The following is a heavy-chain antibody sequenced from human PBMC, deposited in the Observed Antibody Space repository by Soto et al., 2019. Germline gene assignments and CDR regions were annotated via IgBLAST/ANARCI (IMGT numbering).Heavy chain of an antibody. J-gene: IGHJ4*02. CDR3: ARRIGSPSVYLDY. V-gene: IGHV1-18*03. CDR1: GYTFTGYG. D-gene: IGHD3-10*01. CDR2: INAYNDNT. Sequence: QVQLVQSGAEVKRPGASVKVSCKASGYTFTGYGISWVRQAPGQGLEWMGRINAYNDNTDYAQKIQGRVTLTTDTASSAAYMDLRILRSDEMAVYYCARRIGSPSVYLDYWCQGTLVTVSS.